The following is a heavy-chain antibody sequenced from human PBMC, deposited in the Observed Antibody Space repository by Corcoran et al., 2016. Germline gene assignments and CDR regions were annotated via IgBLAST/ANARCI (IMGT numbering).Heavy chain of an antibody. CDR2: INPSGGST. CDR1: GYTFTSYY. V-gene: IGHV1-46*01. Sequence: QVQLVQSGAEVKKPGASVKVSCKASGYTFTSYYMHWVRQAPGQGLEWMGIINPSGGSTSYAQKFQGRVTMTRDTSTSTVYMELSSLRSEDTAVYYCASAGDDRYYYYGMDVWGQGTTVTVSS. CDR3: ASAGDDRYYYYGMDV. J-gene: IGHJ6*02. D-gene: IGHD2-21*02.